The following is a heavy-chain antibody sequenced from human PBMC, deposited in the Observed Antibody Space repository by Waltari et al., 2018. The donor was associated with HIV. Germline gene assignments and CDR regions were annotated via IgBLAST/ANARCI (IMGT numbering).Heavy chain of an antibody. Sequence: EVQLVESGGGLIQPGGSLRLSCTTSGFTVSSNYMAWVRQAPGRGLEWVSIIYTGGAKYYTDSVKGRFTISRDTSKNTLFLQMDSLRAEDTAVYYCARERGYYGSGSYYPGVFDMWGQGTMVTISS. CDR3: ARERGYYGSGSYYPGVFDM. J-gene: IGHJ3*02. CDR1: GFTVSSNY. D-gene: IGHD3-10*01. CDR2: IYTGGAK. V-gene: IGHV3-53*01.